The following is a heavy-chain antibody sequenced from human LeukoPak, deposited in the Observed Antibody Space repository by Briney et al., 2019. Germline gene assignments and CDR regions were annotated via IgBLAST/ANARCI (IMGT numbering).Heavy chain of an antibody. Sequence: GGSLRLSCAASGFTFSSYEMNWVRQAPGKGLEWVSYISSSGSTIYYADSLKGRFTISRDNAKNSLYLQMNSLRAEDTAVYYCARQYSSGWLPDYWGQGTLVTVSS. V-gene: IGHV3-48*03. CDR2: ISSSGSTI. CDR3: ARQYSSGWLPDY. J-gene: IGHJ4*02. CDR1: GFTFSSYE. D-gene: IGHD6-19*01.